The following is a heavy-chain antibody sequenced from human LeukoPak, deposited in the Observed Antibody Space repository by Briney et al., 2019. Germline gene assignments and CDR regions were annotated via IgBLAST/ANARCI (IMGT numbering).Heavy chain of an antibody. CDR2: ILYNANT. V-gene: IGHV4-39*01. D-gene: IGHD1-26*01. CDR3: TRRGSGNGGTYAGMDV. Sequence: PSETLSLTCTVAGGSISSDVHYWDWIRQAPGKGLEWIGSILYNANTWYNPSLESRVTISVDTSENQFSLRLTSVNAADPALYFCTRRGSGNGGTYAGMDVWGPGTSVTVSS. CDR1: GGSISSDVHY. J-gene: IGHJ6*02.